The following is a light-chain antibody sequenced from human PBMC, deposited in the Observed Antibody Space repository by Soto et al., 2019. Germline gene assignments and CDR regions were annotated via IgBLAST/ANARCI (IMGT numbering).Light chain of an antibody. CDR1: QGISSY. CDR3: QQYNSYPLT. V-gene: IGKV1-8*01. Sequence: AIRMTQSPSSLSASTGDRVTITCRASQGISSYLAWYQQKPGKAPKLLIYAASTLQSGVPSRFSGSGSGTDFTLTISCLQSDDFATYYCQQYNSYPLTFGQGTKVEIK. CDR2: AAS. J-gene: IGKJ1*01.